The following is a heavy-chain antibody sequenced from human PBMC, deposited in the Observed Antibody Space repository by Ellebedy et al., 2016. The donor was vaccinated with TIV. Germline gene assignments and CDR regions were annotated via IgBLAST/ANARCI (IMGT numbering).Heavy chain of an antibody. V-gene: IGHV3-23*01. CDR1: GFTFSIYA. CDR3: AGAILKAY. J-gene: IGHJ4*02. Sequence: PGGSLRLSCAASGFTFSIYAMRWVRQAPGKGLEWVSTISGTGSSTYYADSVKDRFTISRDNSKNTLYLQMNSLRAEDTAVYYCAGAILKAYWGQGTLVTVSS. D-gene: IGHD3-3*01. CDR2: ISGTGSST.